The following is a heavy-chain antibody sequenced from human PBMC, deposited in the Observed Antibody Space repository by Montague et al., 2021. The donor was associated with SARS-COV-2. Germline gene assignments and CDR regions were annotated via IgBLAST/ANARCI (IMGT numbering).Heavy chain of an antibody. Sequence: SETLSLTCAVHGGSFSGYLWSWIRQPPGKGLEWIGQINHSGNTNYNPSLMSRVTISVDMSKSQFSLILSSVTAADTAVYYCARGGSSSSGVYWGQGTLVTVSS. CDR1: GGSFSGYL. CDR2: INHSGNT. CDR3: ARGGSSSSGVY. J-gene: IGHJ4*02. V-gene: IGHV4-34*01. D-gene: IGHD6-6*01.